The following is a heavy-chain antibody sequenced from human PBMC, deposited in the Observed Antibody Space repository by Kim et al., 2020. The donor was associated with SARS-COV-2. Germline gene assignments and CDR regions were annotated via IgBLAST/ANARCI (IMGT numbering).Heavy chain of an antibody. V-gene: IGHV3-48*03. CDR1: GFTFSSYE. Sequence: GGSLRLSCAASGFTFSSYEMNWVRQAPGKGLEWVSYISSSGSTIYYADSVKGRFTISRDNAKNSLYLQMNSLRAEDTAVYYCARVGVVGDCSGGSCYSDYWGQGTLVTVSS. D-gene: IGHD2-15*01. CDR2: ISSSGSTI. J-gene: IGHJ4*02. CDR3: ARVGVVGDCSGGSCYSDY.